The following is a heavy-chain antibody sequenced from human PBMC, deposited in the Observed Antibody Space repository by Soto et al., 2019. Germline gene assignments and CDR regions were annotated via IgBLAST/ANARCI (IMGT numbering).Heavy chain of an antibody. CDR3: AKNREFLEPFDY. Sequence: GGSLRLSCASSGFTFTSYAMSWVRQAPGKGLDWVSTMSGSGSDTYYADSVKGRFTVSRDNSKNTLYLQMNSLRAEDTAVYYCAKNREFLEPFDYWGQGILVTVSS. CDR1: GFTFTSYA. CDR2: MSGSGSDT. J-gene: IGHJ4*02. D-gene: IGHD3-3*01. V-gene: IGHV3-23*01.